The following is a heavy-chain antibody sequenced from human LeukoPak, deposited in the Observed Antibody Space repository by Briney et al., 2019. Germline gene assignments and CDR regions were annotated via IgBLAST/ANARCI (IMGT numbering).Heavy chain of an antibody. Sequence: GGSLRLSCAASGFTVSNSYMSWVRQAPGKGLEWVSVIHSGSFTYYADSVEGRFTISRDDSKNTLYLQMKSLRAEDTAVYYCARDRIELGGGTFDIWGQGTRVTVSS. CDR1: GFTVSNSY. J-gene: IGHJ3*02. D-gene: IGHD5-18*01. CDR2: IHSGSFT. CDR3: ARDRIELGGGTFDI. V-gene: IGHV3-53*01.